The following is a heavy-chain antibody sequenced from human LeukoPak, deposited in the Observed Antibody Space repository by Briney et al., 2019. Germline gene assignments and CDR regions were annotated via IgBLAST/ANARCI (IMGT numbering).Heavy chain of an antibody. CDR2: INPSGGST. D-gene: IGHD2-2*02. Sequence: ASVKVSCKASGYTFTSYYMHWVRQAPGQGLEWMGIINPSGGSTSYAQKFQGRITMTRDTSTSTVYMELISLRSEDTAVYYCATYHLGYCSSTSCYSYAFDIWGQGTMVTVSS. CDR1: GYTFTSYY. J-gene: IGHJ3*02. CDR3: ATYHLGYCSSTSCYSYAFDI. V-gene: IGHV1-46*03.